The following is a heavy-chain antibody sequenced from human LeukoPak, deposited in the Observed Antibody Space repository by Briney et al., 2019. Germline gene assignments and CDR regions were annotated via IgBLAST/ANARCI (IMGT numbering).Heavy chain of an antibody. Sequence: PSETLSLTCTVSGDSISSGNYYWTWIRQPAGKGLEWIGRIYTSGSTNYNPSLKSRVTISVDTSKNQFSLTLSSVTAADTAIYYCARGRGSYYSLSAFGYWGQGMLVTVSS. CDR2: IYTSGST. CDR3: ARGRGSYYSLSAFGY. V-gene: IGHV4-61*02. J-gene: IGHJ4*02. CDR1: GDSISSGNYY. D-gene: IGHD1-26*01.